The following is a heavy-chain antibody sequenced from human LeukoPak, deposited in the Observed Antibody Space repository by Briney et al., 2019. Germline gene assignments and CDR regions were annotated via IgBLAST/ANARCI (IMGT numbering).Heavy chain of an antibody. D-gene: IGHD1-26*01. V-gene: IGHV4-4*07. CDR1: GGSISSYY. J-gene: IGHJ2*01. CDR2: IYTSGST. CDR3: ARSGSYFPNWYFDL. Sequence: SETLSLTCTVSGGSISSYYWSWLRQPAGKGLEWIGRIYTSGSTNYNPSLKSRVTMSVDTSKSQFSLKLSSVTAADTAVYYCARSGSYFPNWYFDLWGRGTLVTVSS.